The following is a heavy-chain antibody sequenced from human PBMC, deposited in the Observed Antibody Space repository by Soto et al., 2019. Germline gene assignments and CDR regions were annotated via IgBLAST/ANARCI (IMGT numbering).Heavy chain of an antibody. V-gene: IGHV1-69*13. J-gene: IGHJ4*02. D-gene: IGHD6-19*01. CDR1: GGTFSSYA. CDR3: ASLWLQNSFVY. Sequence: ASVKVSCKASGGTFSSYAISWVRQAPGQGLEWMGGIIPIFGTANYAQKFQGRVTITADESTSTAYMELSSLRSEDTAVYYCASLWLQNSFVYWGQGTLVTVSS. CDR2: IIPIFGTA.